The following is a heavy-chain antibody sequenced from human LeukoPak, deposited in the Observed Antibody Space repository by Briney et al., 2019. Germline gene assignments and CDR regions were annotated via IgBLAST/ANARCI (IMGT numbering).Heavy chain of an antibody. CDR3: ARYRSESDDY. D-gene: IGHD3-10*01. CDR1: GGSISSSSAY. V-gene: IGHV4-39*01. J-gene: IGHJ4*02. Sequence: SETLSLTCTVSGGSISSSSAYWGWIRQPPGKGLEWIGSIYYSKNTYYNPSLKSRVTISADTSKNQFSLRLSSVTAADTAVYYCARYRSESDDYWGQGTLVTVSS. CDR2: IYYSKNT.